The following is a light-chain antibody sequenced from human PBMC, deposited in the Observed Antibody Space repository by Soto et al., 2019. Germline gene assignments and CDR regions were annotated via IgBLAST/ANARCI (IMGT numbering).Light chain of an antibody. Sequence: QSALTQPASVSGSPGQSITISCTGTSSDVGGYNYVSWYQQHPGKAPKLMIYDVSNRPSGVSNRFSGSKSGNTASLTISGIQAEDEADYYCSSYTSSSTSLVFGGGTKLTVL. V-gene: IGLV2-14*01. CDR3: SSYTSSSTSLV. CDR1: SSDVGGYNY. CDR2: DVS. J-gene: IGLJ2*01.